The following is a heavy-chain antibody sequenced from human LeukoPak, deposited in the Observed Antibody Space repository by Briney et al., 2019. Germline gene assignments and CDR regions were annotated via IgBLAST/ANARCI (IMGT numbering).Heavy chain of an antibody. J-gene: IGHJ5*02. V-gene: IGHV1-2*02. Sequence: ASVKVSCKASRYTFTGYYMHWVRQAPGQRLEWMGWINPNSGGTNYAQQLQRRVTMTRDTSIGTAYMALSSLRSDDSAVYYWARDARSAILLPGNLFVPWGGGTLL. CDR1: RYTFTGYY. D-gene: IGHD2/OR15-2a*01. CDR2: INPNSGGT. CDR3: ARDARSAILLPGNLFVP.